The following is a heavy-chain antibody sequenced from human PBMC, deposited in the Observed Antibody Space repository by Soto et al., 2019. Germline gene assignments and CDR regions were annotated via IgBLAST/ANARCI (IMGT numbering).Heavy chain of an antibody. D-gene: IGHD6-19*01. Sequence: EVQLVESGGGLVKPGGSLRLSCAASGFTFSSYSMNWVRQAPGKGLEWVSSISSSSSYIYYADSVKGRVTISRDNAKNSLYLQMNSLRAEDTAVYYCARVEEGIAVAGYYFDYWGQGTLVTVSS. CDR1: GFTFSSYS. CDR2: ISSSSSYI. J-gene: IGHJ4*02. V-gene: IGHV3-21*01. CDR3: ARVEEGIAVAGYYFDY.